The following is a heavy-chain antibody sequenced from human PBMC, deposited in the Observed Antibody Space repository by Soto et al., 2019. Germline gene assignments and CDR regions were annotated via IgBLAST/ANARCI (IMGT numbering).Heavy chain of an antibody. Sequence: EVQLVESGGGLVQPGGSLRLSCAASGFTVSSNYMSWVRQAPGKGLEWVSVIYSGGSTYYADSVKGRFTISRDNSKNTLYLQMNSLRAEDTAVYYCARGLWRRGEWLRYQYYFDYWGQGTLVTVSS. D-gene: IGHD5-12*01. J-gene: IGHJ4*02. V-gene: IGHV3-66*01. CDR2: IYSGGST. CDR3: ARGLWRRGEWLRYQYYFDY. CDR1: GFTVSSNY.